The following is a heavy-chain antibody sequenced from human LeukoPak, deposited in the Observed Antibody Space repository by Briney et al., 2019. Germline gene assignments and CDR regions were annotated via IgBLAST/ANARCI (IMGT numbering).Heavy chain of an antibody. CDR3: ARGMRDIVVVVAATDNQFDY. CDR2: IYYSGST. D-gene: IGHD2-15*01. J-gene: IGHJ4*02. CDR1: GGSISSSSYY. Sequence: SETLSLTCTVSGGSISSSSYYWGWIRQPPGKGLEWIGSIYYSGSTYYNPSLKSRVTISVDTSKNQFSLKLSSVTAADTAVYYCARGMRDIVVVVAATDNQFDYWGQGTLVTVSS. V-gene: IGHV4-39*01.